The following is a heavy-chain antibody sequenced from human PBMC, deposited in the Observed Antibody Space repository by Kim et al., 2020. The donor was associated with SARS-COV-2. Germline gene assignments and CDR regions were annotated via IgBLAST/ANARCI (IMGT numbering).Heavy chain of an antibody. CDR2: ISSSGSTI. CDR1: GFTFSSYE. V-gene: IGHV3-48*03. J-gene: IGHJ6*02. D-gene: IGHD1-26*01. Sequence: GGSLRLSCAASGFTFSSYEMNWVRQAPGKGLEWVSYISSSGSTIYYADSVKGRFTISRDNAKNSLYLQMNSLRAEDTAVYYCAREKGGSYYAYYYYGMDLWGQGDTVTVSS. CDR3: AREKGGSYYAYYYYGMDL.